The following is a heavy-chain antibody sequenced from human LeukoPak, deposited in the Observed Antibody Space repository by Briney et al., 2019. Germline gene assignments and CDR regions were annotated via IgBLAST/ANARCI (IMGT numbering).Heavy chain of an antibody. Sequence: GGSLRLSCAASGFTFSDYYMSWIRQAPGKGLEWVAVISYDGSNRYYADSVKGRFTISRDTSKNTLYLQMNSLRAEDTAVYYCVYQLPTGFDYWGQGTLVTVSS. CDR1: GFTFSDYY. CDR2: ISYDGSNR. J-gene: IGHJ4*02. CDR3: VYQLPTGFDY. D-gene: IGHD2-2*01. V-gene: IGHV3-30*03.